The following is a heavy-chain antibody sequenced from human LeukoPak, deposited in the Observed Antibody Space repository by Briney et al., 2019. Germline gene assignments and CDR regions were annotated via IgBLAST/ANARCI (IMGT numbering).Heavy chain of an antibody. CDR2: IYYSGST. CDR3: ASHDYYDSSGSNY. CDR1: GGSISSYY. D-gene: IGHD3-22*01. V-gene: IGHV4-59*08. J-gene: IGHJ4*02. Sequence: SETLSLTCTVSGGSISSYYWSRTRQPPGKGLEWIGYIYYSGSTNYNPSLKSRVTISVDTSKNQFSLKLSSVTAADTAVYYCASHDYYDSSGSNYWGQGTLVTVSS.